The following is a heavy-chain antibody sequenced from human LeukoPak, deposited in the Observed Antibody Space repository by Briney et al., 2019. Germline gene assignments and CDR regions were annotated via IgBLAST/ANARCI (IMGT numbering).Heavy chain of an antibody. D-gene: IGHD3-10*01. CDR2: INPNSGGT. CDR1: GGTFSSYA. CDR3: AREPQYYYGSAPTDY. J-gene: IGHJ4*02. V-gene: IGHV1-2*02. Sequence: GASVKVSCKASGGTFSSYAISWVRQAPGQGLEWMGWINPNSGGTNYAQKFQGRVTMTRDTSISTAYMELSRLRSDDTAVYYCAREPQYYYGSAPTDYWGQGTLVTVSS.